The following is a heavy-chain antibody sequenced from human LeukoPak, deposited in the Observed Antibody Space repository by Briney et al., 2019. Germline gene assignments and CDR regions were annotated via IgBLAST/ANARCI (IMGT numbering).Heavy chain of an antibody. CDR1: GFTFSDYY. Sequence: GGSLRLSCADSGFTFSDYYMSWIRQAPGKGLEWVSYISSSGTTINYADSVKGRFTVSRDNAMDSLYLQMNSLRAEDTAVYYCARQTRRTPGYADCDSCGQGTLVTVSS. V-gene: IGHV3-11*01. CDR3: ARQTRRTPGYADCDS. CDR2: ISSSGTTI. J-gene: IGHJ4*02. D-gene: IGHD5-18*01.